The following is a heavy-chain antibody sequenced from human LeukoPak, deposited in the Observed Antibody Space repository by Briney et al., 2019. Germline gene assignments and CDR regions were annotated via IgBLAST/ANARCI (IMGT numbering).Heavy chain of an antibody. Sequence: SVKVSCKASGGTFSSYAISWVRQAPGQGLEWMGGIIPIFGTANYAQKFQGRVTITADESTSTAYMELSSLRSEDTAVYYCARDTILSSTSSGGYFDYWGQGTLVTVSS. CDR1: GGTFSSYA. V-gene: IGHV1-69*13. CDR3: ARDTILSSTSSGGYFDY. J-gene: IGHJ4*02. D-gene: IGHD2-2*01. CDR2: IIPIFGTA.